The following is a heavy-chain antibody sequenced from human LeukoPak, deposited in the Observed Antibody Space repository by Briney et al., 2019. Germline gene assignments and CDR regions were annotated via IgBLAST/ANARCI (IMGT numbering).Heavy chain of an antibody. CDR1: GYSFTSYW. Sequence: GESLKISCKGSGYSFTSYWISWVRQMPGKGLEWMGRIDPSDSYTNYSPSFQGHVTISADKSISTAYLQWSSLKASDTAMYYCARLPTGIEYSSSSGVYDYWGQGTLVTVSS. CDR3: ARLPTGIEYSSSSGVYDY. CDR2: IDPSDSYT. V-gene: IGHV5-10-1*01. D-gene: IGHD6-6*01. J-gene: IGHJ4*02.